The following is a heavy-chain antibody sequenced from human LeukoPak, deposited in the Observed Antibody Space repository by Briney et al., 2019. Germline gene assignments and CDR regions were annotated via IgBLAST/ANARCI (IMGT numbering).Heavy chain of an antibody. J-gene: IGHJ4*02. CDR3: ARGEMWPLVWPQRFDY. V-gene: IGHV3-64*01. CDR2: ISSNGGST. D-gene: IGHD2-8*01. Sequence: GGSLRLSCAASGFTFSSYAMHWVRQAPGKGLEYVSAISSNGGSTYYANSVKGRFTISRDNSKNTLYLQMGSLRAEDMAVYYCARGEMWPLVWPQRFDYWGRGTLVTVSS. CDR1: GFTFSSYA.